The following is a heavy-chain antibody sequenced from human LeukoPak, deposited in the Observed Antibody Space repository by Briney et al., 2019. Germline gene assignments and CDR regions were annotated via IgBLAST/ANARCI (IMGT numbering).Heavy chain of an antibody. J-gene: IGHJ6*02. D-gene: IGHD6-13*01. Sequence: SETLSLTCTVSGDSISSGSYHWAWIRQPPGKGLEWIVSIYYSGTTYYNPSLKSRVTISVDTSKNQFSLKLTSVTAADTAVFYCARHVGSSWYYSYYFGMDVWGQGTTVTVSS. CDR3: ARHVGSSWYYSYYFGMDV. CDR1: GDSISSGSYH. CDR2: IYYSGTT. V-gene: IGHV4-39*01.